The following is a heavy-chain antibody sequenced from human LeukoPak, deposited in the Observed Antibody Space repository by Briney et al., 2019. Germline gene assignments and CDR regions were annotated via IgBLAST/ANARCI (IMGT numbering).Heavy chain of an antibody. CDR1: GFTFSSYS. J-gene: IGHJ4*02. D-gene: IGHD3-22*01. V-gene: IGHV3-48*01. Sequence: GGSLRLSCAASGFTFSSYSMNWVRQAPGKGLEWVSYISSSSSTIYYADSVKGRFTISRDNAKNSLYLQMNSLRAEDTAVYYCARDRAPSYYYDSSGGYFDYWGQGTLVTVSS. CDR2: ISSSSSTI. CDR3: ARDRAPSYYYDSSGGYFDY.